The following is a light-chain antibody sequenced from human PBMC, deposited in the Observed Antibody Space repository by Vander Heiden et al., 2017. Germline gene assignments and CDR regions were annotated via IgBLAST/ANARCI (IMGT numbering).Light chain of an antibody. J-gene: IGLJ2*01. V-gene: IGLV1-47*01. Sequence: QSVVTQPPSASGPPGQRVTISCSGSSSNIGSNYVYWYQQLPGTAPKLLIYRNNQRPSGVPDRFSGSESGTSASLAISGLRSEDEADYYCAAWDDSLSGLVFGGGTKLTVL. CDR3: AAWDDSLSGLV. CDR1: SSNIGSNY. CDR2: RNN.